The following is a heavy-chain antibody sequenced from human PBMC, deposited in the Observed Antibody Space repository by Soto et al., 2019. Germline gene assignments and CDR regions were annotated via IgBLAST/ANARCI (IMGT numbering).Heavy chain of an antibody. CDR2: VYYSGGA. D-gene: IGHD2-21*02. CDR3: TRDGDGRMTTNPYYYYGMDV. CDR1: GGSISGYY. J-gene: IGHJ6*02. V-gene: IGHV4-59*01. Sequence: SETLSLTCTVSGGSISGYYWSWIRQPPGKGLEWIGNVYYSGGAKYNPSVKRRVSISVDTSKNQFSLNLSSVTAADTAVYYCTRDGDGRMTTNPYYYYGMDVWGPGITVTV.